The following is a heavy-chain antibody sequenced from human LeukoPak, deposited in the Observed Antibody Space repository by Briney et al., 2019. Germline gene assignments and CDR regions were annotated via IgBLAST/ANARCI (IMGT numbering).Heavy chain of an antibody. J-gene: IGHJ6*04. CDR3: ARAGGYDQLDYYYGMDV. Sequence: PSETLSLTCTVSGGSISSYYWNWIRQPPGKGLEWIGYIYYSGSTNYNPSLKSRVTISVDTSKNQFSLKLSSVIAADTAVYYCARAGGYDQLDYYYGMDVWGKGTTVTVSS. CDR2: IYYSGST. V-gene: IGHV4-59*01. D-gene: IGHD5-12*01. CDR1: GGSISSYY.